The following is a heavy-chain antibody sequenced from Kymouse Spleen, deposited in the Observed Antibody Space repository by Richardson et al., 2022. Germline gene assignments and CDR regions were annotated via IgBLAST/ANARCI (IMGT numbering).Heavy chain of an antibody. D-gene: IGHD3-10*01. CDR3: AREWGVRGVPHYYGMDV. J-gene: IGHJ6*02. V-gene: IGHV4-61*01. CDR1: GGSVSSGSYY. CDR2: IYYSGST. Sequence: QVQLQESGPGLVKPSETLSLTCTVSGGSVSSGSYYWSWIRQPPGKGLEWIGYIYYSGSTNYNPSLKSRVTISVDTSKNQFSLKLSSVTAADTAVYYCAREWGVRGVPHYYGMDVWGQGTTVTVSS.